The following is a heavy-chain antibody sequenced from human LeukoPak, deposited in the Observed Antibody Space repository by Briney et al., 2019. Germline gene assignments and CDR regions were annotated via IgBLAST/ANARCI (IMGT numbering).Heavy chain of an antibody. CDR2: IYYSGST. CDR1: GGSISSYY. CDR3: ARGDYYDSSGYY. J-gene: IGHJ4*02. Sequence: SETLSLTCTVSGGSISSYYWSWIRQPPGKGLEWIGYIYYSGSTNYNPSLKSQVTISVDTSKNQFSLKLSSVTAADTAVYYCARGDYYDSSGYYWGQGTLVTVSS. V-gene: IGHV4-59*01. D-gene: IGHD3-22*01.